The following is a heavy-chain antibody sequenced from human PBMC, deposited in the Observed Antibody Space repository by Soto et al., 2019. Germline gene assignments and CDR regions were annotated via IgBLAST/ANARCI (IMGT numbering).Heavy chain of an antibody. CDR3: VRALGTLEWLLPFDY. CDR1: GYTFTSYG. J-gene: IGHJ4*02. D-gene: IGHD3-3*01. Sequence: GASVKVSCKASGYTFTSYGISLVRQAPGQGLEWMGWISAYNGNTNYAQKLQGRVTMTTDTSTRTAYMELSSLRFEDTAVYYCVRALGTLEWLLPFDYWGQGTLVTVSS. CDR2: ISAYNGNT. V-gene: IGHV1-18*01.